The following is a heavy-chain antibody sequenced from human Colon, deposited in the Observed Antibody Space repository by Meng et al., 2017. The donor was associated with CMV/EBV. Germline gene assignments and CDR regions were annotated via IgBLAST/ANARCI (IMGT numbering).Heavy chain of an antibody. CDR2: ISSSSSYI. Sequence: GGSLRLSCAASGFTFSSYSMNWVRHAPRQGLEWVSSISSSSSYIYYAYTVKSRFTISRDNAKNSLYLQMNSLRAEDTAVYYCARGGYYYDSSGYYLPFYYDYGMDVWGQGTTVTVSS. D-gene: IGHD3-22*01. J-gene: IGHJ6*02. CDR3: ARGGYYYDSSGYYLPFYYDYGMDV. CDR1: GFTFSSYS. V-gene: IGHV3-21*01.